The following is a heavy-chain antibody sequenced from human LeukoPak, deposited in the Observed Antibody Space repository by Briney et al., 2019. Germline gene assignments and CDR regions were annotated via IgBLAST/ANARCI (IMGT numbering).Heavy chain of an antibody. Sequence: ASVKVSCKASGGTFSSYAISRVRQAPGQGLEWMGGIIPIFGTANYAQKFQGRVTITTDESTSTAYMELSSLRSEDTAVYYCARDNSSGWDWFDPWGQGTLVTVSS. CDR1: GGTFSSYA. V-gene: IGHV1-69*05. D-gene: IGHD6-19*01. CDR3: ARDNSSGWDWFDP. CDR2: IIPIFGTA. J-gene: IGHJ5*02.